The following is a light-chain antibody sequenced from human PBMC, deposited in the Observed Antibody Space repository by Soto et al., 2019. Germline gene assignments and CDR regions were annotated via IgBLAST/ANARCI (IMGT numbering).Light chain of an antibody. Sequence: QSALTQPPSASGSPGQSVTISCTGTSSDVGGYNYVSWYQQHPGKAPKLMIYEVSKGPSGVPDRFSGSKSGNTASLTVSGLRAEDEADYYCSSYAGGNNYVFGTGTKLTVL. CDR1: SSDVGGYNY. J-gene: IGLJ1*01. V-gene: IGLV2-8*01. CDR3: SSYAGGNNYV. CDR2: EVS.